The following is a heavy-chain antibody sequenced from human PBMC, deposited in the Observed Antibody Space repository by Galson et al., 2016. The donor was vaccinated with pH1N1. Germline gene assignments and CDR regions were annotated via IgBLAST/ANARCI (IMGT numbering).Heavy chain of an antibody. CDR2: IYPGDSDT. J-gene: IGHJ4*02. V-gene: IGHV5-51*03. Sequence: QSGAEVKKPGESLKISCTGSGYDFSNYWIGWVRQMPGKGLEWMGIIYPGDSDTRYSPSFQGQVTISADKSIDTAFLQWNSLKASETAMYYCARHRGGGGGDSYYFDYWGQGALVTVSS. CDR3: ARHRGGGGGDSYYFDY. CDR1: GYDFSNYW. D-gene: IGHD2-21*02.